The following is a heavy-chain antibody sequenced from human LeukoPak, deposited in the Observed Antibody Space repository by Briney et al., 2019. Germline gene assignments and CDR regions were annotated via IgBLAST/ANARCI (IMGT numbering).Heavy chain of an antibody. CDR2: INHSGST. J-gene: IGHJ4*02. CDR1: GGSISSYY. CDR3: ARLARCSSTSCISRIYESGYLY. Sequence: SSETLSLTCTVSGGSISSYYWSWIRQPPGKGLEWIGEINHSGSTNYNPSLKSRVTISVDTSKNQFSLKLSSVTAADTAVYYCARLARCSSTSCISRIYESGYLYWGQGTLVTVSS. D-gene: IGHD2-2*01. V-gene: IGHV4-34*01.